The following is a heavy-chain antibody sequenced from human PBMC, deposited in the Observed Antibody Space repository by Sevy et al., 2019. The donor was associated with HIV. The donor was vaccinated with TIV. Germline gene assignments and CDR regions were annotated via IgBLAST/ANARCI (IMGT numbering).Heavy chain of an antibody. CDR1: GFTFTNFW. CDR3: ARNSGN. V-gene: IGHV3-7*01. Sequence: GGSLRLSCAASGFTFTNFWMSWVRQAPGKGLEWVANVNNDGSGQKYADSVKGRFIISRDNAKNSLYLQMNSLRTEDTAVYYGARNSGNWGQGTLVTVSS. CDR2: VNNDGSGQ. J-gene: IGHJ4*02. D-gene: IGHD6-19*01.